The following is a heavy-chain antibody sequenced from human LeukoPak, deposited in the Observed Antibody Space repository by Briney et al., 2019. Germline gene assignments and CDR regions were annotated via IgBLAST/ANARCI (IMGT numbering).Heavy chain of an antibody. CDR1: GFTFDDYA. J-gene: IGHJ4*02. CDR3: AKVRYGYYFDY. D-gene: IGHD4-17*01. CDR2: ISWNSGSI. Sequence: GGSLRLSCAASGFTFDDYAMHWVRQAPGKGLEWVSGISWNSGSIGHADSVKGRFTISRDNAKNSLYLQMNSLRAEDTALYYCAKVRYGYYFDYWGQGTLVTVSS. V-gene: IGHV3-9*01.